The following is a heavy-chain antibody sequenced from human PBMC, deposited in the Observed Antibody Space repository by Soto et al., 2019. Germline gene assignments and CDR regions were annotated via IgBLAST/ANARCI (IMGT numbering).Heavy chain of an antibody. Sequence: GESLKISCKGSGYRFTSYWISWVRQMPGKGLEWMGRIDPSDSYTNYSPSFQGHVTISADKSISTAYLQWSSLKAPDTAMCYCAVRTGYSSGWYSLDDAFDIWGQGTMVTV. V-gene: IGHV5-10-1*01. D-gene: IGHD6-19*01. J-gene: IGHJ3*02. CDR1: GYRFTSYW. CDR3: AVRTGYSSGWYSLDDAFDI. CDR2: IDPSDSYT.